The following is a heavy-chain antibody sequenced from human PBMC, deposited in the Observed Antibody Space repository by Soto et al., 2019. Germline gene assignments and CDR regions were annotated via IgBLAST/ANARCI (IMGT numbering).Heavy chain of an antibody. D-gene: IGHD5-18*01. Sequence: QVQLVQSGAEVKKPGSSVKVSCKASGGTFSNYALTWVRQAPGQGLEWMGGIIPLSGTPNYAQKFQGRVTITAGKSTTTVYMELSGLRSEDTAVYYCTRGIQLWSWGQGTLVTVSS. V-gene: IGHV1-69*06. CDR3: TRGIQLWS. CDR1: GGTFSNYA. CDR2: IIPLSGTP. J-gene: IGHJ5*02.